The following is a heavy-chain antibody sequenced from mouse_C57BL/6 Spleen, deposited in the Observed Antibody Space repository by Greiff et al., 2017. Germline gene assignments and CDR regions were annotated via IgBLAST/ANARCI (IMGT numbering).Heavy chain of an antibody. CDR2: IWSGGST. Sequence: QVQLKESGPGLVQPSQSLSITCTASGFSLTSYGVHWVRQSPGKGLEWLGVIWSGGSTDYNAAFISRLSISKDNSTSQVFFKMNSLQAYDTAIYYCARKRVYDYGFAYWGQGTLVTVSA. CDR3: ARKRVYDYGFAY. V-gene: IGHV2-2*01. D-gene: IGHD2-4*01. J-gene: IGHJ3*01. CDR1: GFSLTSYG.